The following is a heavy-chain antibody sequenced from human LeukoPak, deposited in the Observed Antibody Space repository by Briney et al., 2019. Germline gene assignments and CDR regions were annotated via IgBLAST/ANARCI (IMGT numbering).Heavy chain of an antibody. CDR1: GFTFGTST. D-gene: IGHD1-14*01. CDR2: IVVASGYR. V-gene: IGHV1-58*02. J-gene: IGHJ5*02. Sequence: TSVKVSCKTSGFTFGTSTMQWVRQAPGQGLGWIGWIVVASGYREYAQKLQERVTITTDMSTSTSYLELRSLESEDTAVYYCAAERYEGHCCWFDPWGQGTLVTVSS. CDR3: AAERYEGHCCWFDP.